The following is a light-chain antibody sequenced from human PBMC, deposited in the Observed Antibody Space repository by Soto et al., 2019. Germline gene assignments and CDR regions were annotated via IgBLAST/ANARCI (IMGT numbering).Light chain of an antibody. J-gene: IGKJ5*01. CDR3: QQYNRGPPIT. V-gene: IGKV3-20*01. Sequence: EVLVTQAAAALSLPPAERATLSCRAIQSVSSSYLAWYQQKAGQAPRLLIYAAFSRATGIPDRFSGSGSGTDFTLTISSLQSEDFAVYYCQQYNRGPPITFGQGTRLEIK. CDR2: AAF. CDR1: QSVSSSY.